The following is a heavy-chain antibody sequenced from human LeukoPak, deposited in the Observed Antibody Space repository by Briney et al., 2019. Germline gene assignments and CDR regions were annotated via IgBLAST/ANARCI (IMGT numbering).Heavy chain of an antibody. CDR1: GDTFSSYA. Sequence: ASVKVSCKASGDTFSSYAISWVRQAPGQGLEWMGGIIPIFGTANYAQKFQGRVTITADESTSTAYTELSSLRSEDTAVYYCATNPEGILTGYYTGYYFDYWGQGTLVTVSS. CDR2: IIPIFGTA. V-gene: IGHV1-69*13. J-gene: IGHJ4*02. D-gene: IGHD3-9*01. CDR3: ATNPEGILTGYYTGYYFDY.